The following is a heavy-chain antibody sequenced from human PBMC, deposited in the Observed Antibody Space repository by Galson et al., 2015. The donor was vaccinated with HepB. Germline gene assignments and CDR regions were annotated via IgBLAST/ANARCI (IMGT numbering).Heavy chain of an antibody. V-gene: IGHV4-59*01. J-gene: IGHJ5*02. Sequence: ETLSLTCTASSVSTSPYYWSWIRQTPGKGLEWIGYIQYSGSTKYNPSLKSRVTMSVDTSKNQFSLRLSSVTAADTAMYYCARGPYCSRSNCDAAFDPWGQGTLVTVSS. CDR1: SVSTSPYY. CDR3: ARGPYCSRSNCDAAFDP. D-gene: IGHD2-2*01. CDR2: IQYSGST.